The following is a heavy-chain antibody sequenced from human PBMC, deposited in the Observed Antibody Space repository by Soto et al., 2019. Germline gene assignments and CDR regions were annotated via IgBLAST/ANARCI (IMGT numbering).Heavy chain of an antibody. Sequence: ASVKVACKGSGYTLTDYPIQWLRQAPGQRLEWMGWINAGNGNTKYSQKFQGRVTITRDTSASTAYIELSSLRSEDTAVYYCAREHYFWIGYSFDYWGQGTLVTSPQ. CDR1: GYTLTDYP. J-gene: IGHJ4*02. CDR3: AREHYFWIGYSFDY. D-gene: IGHD3-3*01. V-gene: IGHV1-3*01. CDR2: INAGNGNT.